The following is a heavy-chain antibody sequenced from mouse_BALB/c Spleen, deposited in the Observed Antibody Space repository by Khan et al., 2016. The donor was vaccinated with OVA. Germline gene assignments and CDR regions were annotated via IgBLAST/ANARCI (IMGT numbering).Heavy chain of an antibody. D-gene: IGHD2-1*01. V-gene: IGHV9-3-1*01. J-gene: IGHJ3*01. CDR3: SRSKGNYLFAY. CDR2: INTYTGEA. Sequence: QIQLVQSGPELKKPGETVKISCKASGYTLTDYGMNWVKQAPGKGLKWMGWINTYTGEATYADDFKGRFAFSLETSANTAYLQINNLKTEDTATYYCSRSKGNYLFAYGGQGTLVTVSA. CDR1: GYTLTDYG.